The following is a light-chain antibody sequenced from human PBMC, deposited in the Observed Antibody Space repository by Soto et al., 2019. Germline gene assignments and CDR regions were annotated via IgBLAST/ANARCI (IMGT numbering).Light chain of an antibody. CDR1: QSLLHSNGYNY. CDR2: LGS. Sequence: DLVMTQSPLSLPVTPGAPASISCRSSQSLLHSNGYNYLDWYLQKPGQSPQLLIYLGSNRASGVPDRFSGSGSGTDFTLKISRVEAEDVGVYYCMQALQTPCTFGQGTKVEIK. J-gene: IGKJ1*01. V-gene: IGKV2-28*01. CDR3: MQALQTPCT.